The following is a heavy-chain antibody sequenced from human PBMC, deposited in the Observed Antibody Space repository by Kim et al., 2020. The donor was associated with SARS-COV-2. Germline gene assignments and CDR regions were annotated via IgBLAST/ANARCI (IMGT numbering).Heavy chain of an antibody. V-gene: IGHV3-74*01. D-gene: IGHD1-1*01. J-gene: IGHJ4*02. Sequence: SNTSHAASGKGRLTISRDNANNTLYLQMNSLTAEDTAVYYCGRVNVEQGLWGQGTLVTVSS. CDR3: GRVNVEQGL. CDR2: SNT.